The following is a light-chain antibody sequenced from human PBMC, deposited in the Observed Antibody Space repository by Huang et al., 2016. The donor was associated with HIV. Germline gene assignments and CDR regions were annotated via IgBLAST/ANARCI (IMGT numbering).Light chain of an antibody. CDR2: GAS. J-gene: IGKJ2*01. Sequence: EIVMTQSPAILSVSPGERATLSCRASQSVNSALAWYQHRPGQAPLLLIYGASTRATGIPGRFSGSGSWTEFTLTISILQSEDFAVYYCHQYYDWPPGTFGQGTNLDIK. CDR3: HQYYDWPPGT. CDR1: QSVNSA. V-gene: IGKV3-15*01.